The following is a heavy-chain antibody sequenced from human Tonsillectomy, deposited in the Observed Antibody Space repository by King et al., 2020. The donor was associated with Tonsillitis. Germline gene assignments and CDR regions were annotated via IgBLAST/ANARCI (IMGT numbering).Heavy chain of an antibody. CDR3: ARVSGDYEILTGFDS. Sequence: QLVQSGAEVKKPGASVKVSCKASGYIFTNFGISWVRQAPGQGLEWMGWISTYYGNTNYAQKFQGRVTMTTDTSASTAYMELRSLRSDDTAVYYCARVSGDYEILTGFDSWGQGTLVTVSS. CDR2: ISTYYGNT. CDR1: GYIFTNFG. J-gene: IGHJ4*02. D-gene: IGHD3-9*01. V-gene: IGHV1-18*01.